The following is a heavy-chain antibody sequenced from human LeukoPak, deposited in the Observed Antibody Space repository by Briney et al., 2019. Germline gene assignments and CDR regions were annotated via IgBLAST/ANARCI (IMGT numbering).Heavy chain of an antibody. D-gene: IGHD5-18*01. CDR1: GGNFSGYA. V-gene: IGHV1-69*04. Sequence: SVKVSCKASGGNFSGYAISWVRQAPGQGLEWMGRIIPIFGIANYAQKFQGRVTITADKSTSTAYMELSSLRSEDTAVYYCAAEYSYGFMDVWGQGTTVTVSS. CDR3: AAEYSYGFMDV. CDR2: IIPIFGIA. J-gene: IGHJ6*02.